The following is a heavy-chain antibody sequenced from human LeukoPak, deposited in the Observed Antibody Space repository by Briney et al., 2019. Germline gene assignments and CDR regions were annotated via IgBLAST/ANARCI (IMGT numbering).Heavy chain of an antibody. CDR1: GFTFSNYA. D-gene: IGHD6-13*01. CDR3: AKELAGTGKGVFVS. Sequence: PGGSLRLSCATSGFTFSNYAMSWVRQAPGMGLEWVSAISGGGYDTFYAASVQGRLTISRDNSRNTLYLHMNSLRAEDTAVYYCAKELAGTGKGVFVSWGQGTLVTVSS. J-gene: IGHJ4*02. CDR2: ISGGGYDT. V-gene: IGHV3-23*01.